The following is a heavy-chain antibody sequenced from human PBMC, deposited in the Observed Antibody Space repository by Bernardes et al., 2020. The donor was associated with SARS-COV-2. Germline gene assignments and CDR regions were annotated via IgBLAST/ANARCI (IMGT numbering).Heavy chain of an antibody. D-gene: IGHD2-2*01. J-gene: IGHJ4*02. V-gene: IGHV4-59*01. CDR3: ARSRCASCSVDY. CDR2: ISHSGST. CDR1: GGSISSFY. Sequence: SETLCLTCTISGGSISSFYCNWIRQPPGKGLEWIGYISHSGSTNFNPSLKSRVTMSGDTSKNQFSLNLNSVTAADTAVYYCARSRCASCSVDYWGQGTLVTVSS.